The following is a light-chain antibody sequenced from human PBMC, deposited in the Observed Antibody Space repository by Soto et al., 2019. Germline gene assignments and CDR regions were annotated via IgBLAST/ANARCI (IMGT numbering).Light chain of an antibody. CDR2: DAS. CDR1: QSVGRY. CDR3: QQRSDWPLT. V-gene: IGKV3-11*01. J-gene: IGKJ4*01. Sequence: EIVLTQSPATLSLSPGERATLSCRASQSVGRYLAWYQQKAGQAPRLLIYDASNRATGIPARFSGSGSGTAFTLTISSLEPEDFAVYYCQQRSDWPLTFGGGTKVEIK.